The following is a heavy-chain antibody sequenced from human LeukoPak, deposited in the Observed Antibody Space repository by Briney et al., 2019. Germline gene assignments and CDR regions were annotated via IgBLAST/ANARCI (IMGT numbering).Heavy chain of an antibody. D-gene: IGHD3-10*01. CDR2: TYHSGST. CDR3: ARGPMDYYYGMDV. V-gene: IGHV4-30-2*01. CDR1: GGSISSGGYS. J-gene: IGHJ6*02. Sequence: SETLSLTCAVSGGSISSGGYSWSWIRQPPGKGLEWIGYTYHSGSTYYNPSLKSRVTISVDRSKNQFSLKLSSVTAADTAVYYCARGPMDYYYGMDVWGQGTTVTVSS.